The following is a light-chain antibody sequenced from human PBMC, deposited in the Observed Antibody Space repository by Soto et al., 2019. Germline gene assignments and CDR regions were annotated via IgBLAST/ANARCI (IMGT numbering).Light chain of an antibody. V-gene: IGKV3-20*01. Sequence: ELVLTQSPGTLSLSPGERASLSCRASQTFSSSNLAWYQQKPGQPPRLLIYGSSSRAAGITDRFSGSGSGTDFTLTISRLEPEDVAVYYCQHDSSSRYNFGRGTKLEIK. J-gene: IGKJ2*01. CDR1: QTFSSSN. CDR2: GSS. CDR3: QHDSSSRYN.